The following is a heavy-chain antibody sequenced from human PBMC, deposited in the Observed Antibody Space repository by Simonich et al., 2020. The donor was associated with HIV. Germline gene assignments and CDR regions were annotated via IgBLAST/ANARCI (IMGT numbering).Heavy chain of an antibody. V-gene: IGHV3-21*01. CDR1: GFTFSSYS. Sequence: EVQLVESGGGLVKPGGSLRLSCAASGFTFSSYSMNWVRQAPGKGLEWVSSISSSSSYIYYADSVKGRLTISRDNAKNSLYLQMNSLRAEDTAVYYCARDGRKGSSTSCSDYWGQGTLVTVSS. CDR3: ARDGRKGSSTSCSDY. D-gene: IGHD2-2*01. J-gene: IGHJ4*02. CDR2: ISSSSSYI.